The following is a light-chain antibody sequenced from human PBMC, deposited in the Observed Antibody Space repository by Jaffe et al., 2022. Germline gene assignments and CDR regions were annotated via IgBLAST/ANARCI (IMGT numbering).Light chain of an antibody. V-gene: IGLV2-23*02. CDR1: SSDVGKYNL. CDR3: CSYAPTTTLV. Sequence: QSALTQPASVSGSPGQSITISCSGTSSDVGKYNLVSWYQHHPGKAPKLMIFEVTKRPSGVSNRFSGSKSGNTASLTISGLQAEDEADYYCCSYAPTTTLVFGGGSKVTVL. CDR2: EVT. J-gene: IGLJ2*01.